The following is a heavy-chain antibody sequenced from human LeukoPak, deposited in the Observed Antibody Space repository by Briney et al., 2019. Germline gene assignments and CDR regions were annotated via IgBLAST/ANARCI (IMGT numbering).Heavy chain of an antibody. CDR2: INHSGST. Sequence: PSETLSLTCAVYGGSFSGYYWSWIRQPPGKGLEWIGEINHSGSTNYNPSLKSRVTISVDTSKNQFSLKLSSVIAADTAVYYCARKVVRGVICWFDAWGQGTLVTVSS. D-gene: IGHD3-10*01. V-gene: IGHV4-34*01. CDR1: GGSFSGYY. J-gene: IGHJ5*02. CDR3: ARKVVRGVICWFDA.